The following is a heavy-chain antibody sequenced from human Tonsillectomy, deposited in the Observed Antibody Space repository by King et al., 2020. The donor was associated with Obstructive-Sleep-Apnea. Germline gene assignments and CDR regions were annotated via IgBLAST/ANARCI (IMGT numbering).Heavy chain of an antibody. V-gene: IGHV3-9*01. CDR2: ISWKSGSI. Sequence: VQLVESGGGLVQPGRSLRLSCAASGFTFDDYARHWVRQAPGKGLEWVSGISWKSGSIGYADSVKGRFTISRDNAKNSLYLQMNSLRAEDTALYYCAKDNSRWPSYGMYVWGQGTTVTVSS. CDR1: GFTFDDYA. D-gene: IGHD6-19*01. J-gene: IGHJ6*02. CDR3: AKDNSRWPSYGMYV.